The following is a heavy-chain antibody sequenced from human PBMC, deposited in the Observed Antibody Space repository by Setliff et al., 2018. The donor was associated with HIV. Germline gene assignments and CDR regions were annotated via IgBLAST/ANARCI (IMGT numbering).Heavy chain of an antibody. D-gene: IGHD3-22*01. J-gene: IGHJ4*02. V-gene: IGHV4-39*01. CDR2: IYYSGGT. CDR1: GGSISSTSYY. Sequence: SETLSLTCTVSGGSISSTSYYWGWIRQPPGKGLEWIGNIYYSGGTDYHPSLKSRVTISVDTSKNQFSLKLSSVTAADTTVYYCARHSGLGGYYSPFDYWGPGTLVTVSS. CDR3: ARHSGLGGYYSPFDY.